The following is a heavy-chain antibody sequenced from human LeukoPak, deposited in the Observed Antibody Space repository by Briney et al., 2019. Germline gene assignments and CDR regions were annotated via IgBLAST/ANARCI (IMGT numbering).Heavy chain of an antibody. Sequence: ASVKVSCKASGYTFTSYGISWVRQAPGQGLEWMGWISAYNGNTNYAQKLQGRVTMTTDTSTSTAYMELRSLRSDDTAVYYCARSAGPYYYDSSGSLLFDYWGQGTLVTVSS. CDR1: GYTFTSYG. J-gene: IGHJ4*02. V-gene: IGHV1-18*01. D-gene: IGHD3-22*01. CDR3: ARSAGPYYYDSSGSLLFDY. CDR2: ISAYNGNT.